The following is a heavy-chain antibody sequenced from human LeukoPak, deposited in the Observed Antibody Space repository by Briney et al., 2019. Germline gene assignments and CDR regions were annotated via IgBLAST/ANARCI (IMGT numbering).Heavy chain of an antibody. J-gene: IGHJ4*02. CDR1: GGTFSSYA. CDR2: IIPIFGTA. D-gene: IGHD3-10*01. V-gene: IGHV1-69*05. CDR3: AMTSMVRGVIIVEYFDY. Sequence: SVKVSCKAPGGTFSSYAISWVRQAPGQGLEWMGRIIPIFGTANYAQKFQGRVTITTDESTSTAYMELSSLRSEDTAVYYCAMTSMVRGVIIVEYFDYWGQGTLVTVSS.